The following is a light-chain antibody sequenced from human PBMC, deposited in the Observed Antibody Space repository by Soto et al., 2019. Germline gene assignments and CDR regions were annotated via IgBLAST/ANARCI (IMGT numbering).Light chain of an antibody. CDR2: DAS. CDR3: QHYNKWPL. Sequence: EIVLTQSPGTLSLSPGERATLSCRVSQSLSSNYLAWYKQKPGLAPRLLVYDASTRATGIPARFSGSGSGTEFTLTIRSLKSDDFAVYYCQHYNKWPLFGPGTKVDIK. CDR1: QSLSSN. J-gene: IGKJ3*01. V-gene: IGKV3-15*01.